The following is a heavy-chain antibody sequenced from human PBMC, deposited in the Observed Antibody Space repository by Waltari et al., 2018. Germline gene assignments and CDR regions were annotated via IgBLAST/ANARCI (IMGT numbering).Heavy chain of an antibody. V-gene: IGHV3-7*04. CDR2: QNGNGSEK. CDR1: GFTFSSHW. D-gene: IGHD4-17*01. Sequence: EVQLVESGGGLVQPGGSLRVSCAASGFTFSSHWSTWVRQAPGRGLELGDKQNGNGSEKYYGDSVKARFTISRDNAKNSLYLQMDSLRAEDTAVYYCARADYGGTADFDYWGQGTLVTVSS. CDR3: ARADYGGTADFDY. J-gene: IGHJ4*02.